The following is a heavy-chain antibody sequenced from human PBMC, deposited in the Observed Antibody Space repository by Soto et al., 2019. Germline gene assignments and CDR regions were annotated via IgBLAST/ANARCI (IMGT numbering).Heavy chain of an antibody. J-gene: IGHJ6*02. CDR1: GFTFSSYA. Sequence: QVQLVESGGGVVQPGRSLRLSCAASGFTFSSYAMHWVRQAPGKGLEWVAVISYYGSNKYYADSVKGRFTISRDNSKNTLYLQMNSLRAEDTAVYYCARDSGEGVGFGDDGMDVWGQGTTVTVSS. CDR3: ARDSGEGVGFGDDGMDV. D-gene: IGHD3-10*01. CDR2: ISYYGSNK. V-gene: IGHV3-30-3*01.